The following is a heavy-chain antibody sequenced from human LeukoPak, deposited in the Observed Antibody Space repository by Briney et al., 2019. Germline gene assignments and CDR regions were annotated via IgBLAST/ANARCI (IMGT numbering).Heavy chain of an antibody. CDR1: GFTFQSYS. CDR3: AGDLGFFDY. CDR2: IKRSSSTI. J-gene: IGHJ4*02. V-gene: IGHV3-48*02. Sequence: GGSLRLSCAASGFTFQSYSMYWGRQAPGKGLEWVSYIKRSSSTIYYADSVKGRFTVSRDDAKNSLFLQMNSLRDEDTAVYYCAGDLGFFDYWGQGTLVTVSS.